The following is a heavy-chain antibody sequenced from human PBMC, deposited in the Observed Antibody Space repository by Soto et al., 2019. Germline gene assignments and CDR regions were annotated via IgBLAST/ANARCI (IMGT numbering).Heavy chain of an antibody. V-gene: IGHV3-48*02. J-gene: IGHJ4*02. D-gene: IGHD1-20*01. CDR3: ARMYNWKLDY. CDR1: GFTFSSYS. CDR2: ISSSSTI. Sequence: EVQLVESGGGLVQPGGSLRLSCAASGFTFSSYSMNWVRQAPGKGLEWVSYISSSSTIYYADSVKGRFTISRDNAKNSLYLQMNSLRDEDTAVYYCARMYNWKLDYWGQGTLVTVSS.